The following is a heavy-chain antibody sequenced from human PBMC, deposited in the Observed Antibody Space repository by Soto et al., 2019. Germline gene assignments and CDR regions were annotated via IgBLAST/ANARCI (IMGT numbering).Heavy chain of an antibody. V-gene: IGHV3-21*01. J-gene: IGHJ5*02. Sequence: EVQLVESGGGLVKPGGSLRLSCAASGFTFSSYSMNWVRQAPGKGLEWVSSISSSSSYIYYADSVKGRFTLFRDNAKNSLYLQMNSLRAEDTAVYYCARDVGIAAAGTIGWFDPWGQGTLVTVSS. D-gene: IGHD6-13*01. CDR1: GFTFSSYS. CDR3: ARDVGIAAAGTIGWFDP. CDR2: ISSSSSYI.